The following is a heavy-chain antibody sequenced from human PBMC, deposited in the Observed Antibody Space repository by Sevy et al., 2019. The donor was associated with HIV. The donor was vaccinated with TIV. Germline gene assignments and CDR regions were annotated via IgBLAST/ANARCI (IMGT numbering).Heavy chain of an antibody. D-gene: IGHD1-26*01. J-gene: IGHJ3*01. Sequence: GGSLRLSCAASGFTFSNYGMHWVRQAPGKGLEWVAVVSYDGSTKYYADFVKGRFTISRDNSKNTVYLQMNTLRTEDTAVFYCAKGSKATVSAFDLWGQGTMVTVSS. CDR3: AKGSKATVSAFDL. V-gene: IGHV3-30*18. CDR2: VSYDGSTK. CDR1: GFTFSNYG.